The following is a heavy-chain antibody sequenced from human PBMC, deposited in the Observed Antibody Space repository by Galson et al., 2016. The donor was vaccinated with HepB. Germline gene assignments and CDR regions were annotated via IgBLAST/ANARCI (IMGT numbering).Heavy chain of an antibody. J-gene: IGHJ3*02. Sequence: LSLTCTVSGASVRRPDNYWSWIRQPPGKGLEWIGYLYYGDKTNYSPSLQGRATISVDTSDNQASLSSFSLSLTSVTAADTAVYYCARVSRDAFDIWGQGTMVAVSS. CDR3: ARVSRDAFDI. CDR1: GASVRRPDNY. V-gene: IGHV4-61*08. CDR2: LYYGDKT.